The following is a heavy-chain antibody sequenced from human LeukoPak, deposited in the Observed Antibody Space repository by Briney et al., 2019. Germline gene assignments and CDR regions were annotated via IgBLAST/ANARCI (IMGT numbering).Heavy chain of an antibody. V-gene: IGHV3-30*02. CDR2: IRYDGSNK. CDR3: AKHPKYSSGWYLDY. Sequence: QPGGSLRLSCAASGFTFSSYAMSWVRQAPGKGLEWVAFIRYDGSNKYYADSVKGRFTISRDNSKNTLYLQMNSLRAEDTAVYYCAKHPKYSSGWYLDYWGQGTLVTVSS. CDR1: GFTFSSYA. D-gene: IGHD6-19*01. J-gene: IGHJ4*02.